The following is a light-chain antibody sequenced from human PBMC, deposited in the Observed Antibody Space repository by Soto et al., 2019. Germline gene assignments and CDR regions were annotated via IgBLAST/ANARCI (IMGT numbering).Light chain of an antibody. CDR3: LLSYGEAGGGV. Sequence: QAVVTQEPSLTVSPGGTVTLTCGSTTGAVTSGHYPSWFQQKPGQAPRTLIYDTTNRHSWTPARFSGSLLGGKAALTLSGAQPEVEAEYSCLLSYGEAGGGVFGGGTKLTVL. V-gene: IGLV7-46*01. CDR2: DTT. CDR1: TGAVTSGHY. J-gene: IGLJ3*02.